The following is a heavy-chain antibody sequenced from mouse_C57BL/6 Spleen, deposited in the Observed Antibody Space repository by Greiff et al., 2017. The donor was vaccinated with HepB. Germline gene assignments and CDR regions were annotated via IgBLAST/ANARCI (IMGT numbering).Heavy chain of an antibody. J-gene: IGHJ3*01. D-gene: IGHD4-1*01. CDR2: INPSSGYT. Sequence: QVQLQQSGAELARPGASVKMSCKASGYTFTSYTMHWVNQRPGQGLEWIGYINPSSGYTKYNQKFKDKATLTADKSSSTAYMQLSSLTSEDSAVYYCARQELTGSFAYWGQGALVTVSA. V-gene: IGHV1-4*01. CDR3: ARQELTGSFAY. CDR1: GYTFTSYT.